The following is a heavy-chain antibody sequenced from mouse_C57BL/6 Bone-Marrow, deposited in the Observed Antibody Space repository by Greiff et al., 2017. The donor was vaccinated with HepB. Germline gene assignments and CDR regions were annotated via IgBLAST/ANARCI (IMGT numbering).Heavy chain of an antibody. CDR2: SRNKANDYTT. V-gene: IGHV7-1*01. D-gene: IGHD2-1*01. Sequence: EVQVVESGGGLVQSGRSLRLSCATSGFTFSDFYMEWVRQAPGKGLEWIAASRNKANDYTTEYSASVKGRFIVSRDTSQSILYLQMNALRAEDTAIYYCARDAPNGNSYAMDYWGQGTSVTVSS. J-gene: IGHJ4*01. CDR1: GFTFSDFY. CDR3: ARDAPNGNSYAMDY.